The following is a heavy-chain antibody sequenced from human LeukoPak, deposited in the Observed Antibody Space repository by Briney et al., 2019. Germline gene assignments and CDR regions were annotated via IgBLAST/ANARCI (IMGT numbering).Heavy chain of an antibody. Sequence: ASVKVSCKASVYTLTDNHLYWVRQAPGQGLEWMGWIDPNSGVTNFAQNFQGRLTMTTDTSISTAYMELSRLTSDDTTVYYCARELGINAFDVWGQGTLVTVFS. CDR3: ARELGINAFDV. CDR2: IDPNSGVT. D-gene: IGHD7-27*01. J-gene: IGHJ3*01. V-gene: IGHV1-2*02. CDR1: VYTLTDNH.